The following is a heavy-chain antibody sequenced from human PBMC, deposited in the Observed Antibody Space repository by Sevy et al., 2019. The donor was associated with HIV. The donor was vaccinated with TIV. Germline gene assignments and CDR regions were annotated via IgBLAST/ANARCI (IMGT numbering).Heavy chain of an antibody. CDR1: GFTSSDYY. J-gene: IGHJ4*02. CDR3: ARDLGSGSYTYYDY. Sequence: GGSLRLSCAASGFTSSDYYMSWIRQAPGKGLEWVSYISSSGSTIYYADSVKGRFTISRDNAKNSLYLQMNSLRAEDTAVYYCARDLGSGSYTYYDYWGQGTLVTVSS. D-gene: IGHD1-26*01. V-gene: IGHV3-11*01. CDR2: ISSSGSTI.